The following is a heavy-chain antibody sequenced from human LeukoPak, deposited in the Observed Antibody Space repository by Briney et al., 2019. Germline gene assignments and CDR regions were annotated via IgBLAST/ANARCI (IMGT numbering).Heavy chain of an antibody. J-gene: IGHJ4*02. D-gene: IGHD3-22*01. CDR2: IYYSGST. CDR3: ARLRSGYYLDY. Sequence: SETLSLTCTVSGGSISSSSYYWGWIRQPPGKGLEWIGSIYYSGSTYYNPSLKSRVTISVDTSKNQFSLKLNSVTAADTAVYYCARLRSGYYLDYWGQGTLVTVSS. V-gene: IGHV4-39*07. CDR1: GGSISSSSYY.